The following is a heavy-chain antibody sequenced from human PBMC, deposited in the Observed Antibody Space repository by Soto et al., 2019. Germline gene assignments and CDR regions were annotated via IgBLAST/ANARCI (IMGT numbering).Heavy chain of an antibody. CDR3: ARGSTDSYPGSRIFDF. V-gene: IGHV3-23*01. CDR2: ITDTGGDA. Sequence: GSLGLSCVAAGLAVGGRTMSWVRQDPREGLQWVSTITDTGGDAKYADSVRGRFVISRDNSKKILYLQMTSLTAEDSAMYFCARGSTDSYPGSRIFDFWGRGTLVPVFS. CDR1: GLAVGGRT. D-gene: IGHD3-10*01. J-gene: IGHJ4*02.